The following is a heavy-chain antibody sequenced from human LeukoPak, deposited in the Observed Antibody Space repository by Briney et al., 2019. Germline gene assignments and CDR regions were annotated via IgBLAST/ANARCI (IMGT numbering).Heavy chain of an antibody. V-gene: IGHV1-69*13. CDR2: IIPIFGTA. J-gene: IGHJ3*02. CDR1: GDTCSRYA. CDR3: ARGRPYAFDI. Sequence: ASVKVSCKASGDTCSRYAISWVRQAPGQGLRWMGGIIPIFGTADYAQKFQGRVTITADESTSTAYMELSSLRSEDTAVYYCARGRPYAFDIWGQGTMVTVSS.